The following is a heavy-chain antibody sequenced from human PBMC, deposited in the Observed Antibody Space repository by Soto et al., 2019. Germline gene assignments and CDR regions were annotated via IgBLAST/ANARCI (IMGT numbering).Heavy chain of an antibody. CDR3: ARAHYGDYGYGMDV. CDR2: IYHSVST. D-gene: IGHD4-17*01. V-gene: IGHV4-30-2*01. Sequence: SETLSLTCAVSGGSISGGGYSWSWIRQPPGKGLEYIGYIYHSVSTYYNQSLKSRVTISVDRSKNQFSLRLSSVTAADTAVYYCARAHYGDYGYGMDVWGQGTTVTVSS. CDR1: GGSISGGGYS. J-gene: IGHJ6*02.